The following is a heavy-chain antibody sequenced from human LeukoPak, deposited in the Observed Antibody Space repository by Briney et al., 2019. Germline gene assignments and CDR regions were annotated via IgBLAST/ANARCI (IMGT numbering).Heavy chain of an antibody. CDR1: GGSISSNIHY. J-gene: IGHJ6*03. D-gene: IGHD3-3*01. V-gene: IGHV4-39*01. CDR2: MSISGGT. CDR3: ARVVRYDFWSGYYSYYYMDV. Sequence: SETLSLTCTVSGGSISSNIHYWGWIRQPPGMGLEWIGSMSISGGTYCNPSLKSRVTISVDTSKNQVSLKLNSVSAADTAVYYCARVVRYDFWSGYYSYYYMDVWGKGTTVTVSS.